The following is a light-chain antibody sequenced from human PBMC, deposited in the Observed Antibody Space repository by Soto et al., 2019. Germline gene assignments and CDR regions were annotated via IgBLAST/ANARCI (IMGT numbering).Light chain of an antibody. V-gene: IGLV2-11*01. CDR1: SSDVGAYNY. Sequence: QSVLTQPRSVSGSPGQSVAISCTGTSSDVGAYNYVAWYQRHPGKAPKVIIYDVIKRPSGVPDRFSGSKSGNTASLTISGLQAEDEADYYCCSYAGGPYVFGTGTKVTV. CDR2: DVI. CDR3: CSYAGGPYV. J-gene: IGLJ1*01.